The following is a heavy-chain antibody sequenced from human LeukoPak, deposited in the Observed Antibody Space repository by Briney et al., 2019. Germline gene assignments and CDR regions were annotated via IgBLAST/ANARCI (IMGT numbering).Heavy chain of an antibody. D-gene: IGHD6-19*01. CDR3: ARGGIAVAEFYFDY. V-gene: IGHV3-21*01. CDR2: ISSSSSYI. Sequence: KPGGSLRLSCAASGFTFSSYSMNWVRQAPGKGLEWVSSISSSSSYIYYADSVKGRFTISRDNAKNSLYLQMNSLRAEDTAVYYCARGGIAVAEFYFDYWGQGTLVTVSS. J-gene: IGHJ4*02. CDR1: GFTFSSYS.